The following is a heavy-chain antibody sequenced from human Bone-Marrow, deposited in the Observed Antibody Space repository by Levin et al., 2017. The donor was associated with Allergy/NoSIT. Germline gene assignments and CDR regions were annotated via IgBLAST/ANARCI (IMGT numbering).Heavy chain of an antibody. CDR2: IYHSGST. J-gene: IGHJ1*01. CDR1: GGSISSSNW. CDR3: AREEYCSSTSCYEYFQH. Sequence: PSETLSLTCAVSGGSISSSNWWSWVRQPPGKGLEWIGEIYHSGSTNYNPSLKSRVTISVDKSKNQFSLKLSSVTAADTAVYYCAREEYCSSTSCYEYFQHWGQGTLVTVSS. D-gene: IGHD2-2*01. V-gene: IGHV4-4*02.